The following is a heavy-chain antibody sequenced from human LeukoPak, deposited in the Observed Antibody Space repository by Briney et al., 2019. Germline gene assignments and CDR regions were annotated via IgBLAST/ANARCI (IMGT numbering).Heavy chain of an antibody. CDR3: ARDFGGGFLVVPAACHDY. D-gene: IGHD2-2*01. J-gene: IGHJ4*02. CDR2: ISSSSSTI. CDR1: GFTFSSYS. V-gene: IGHV3-48*01. Sequence: SGGSLRLSCAASGFTFSSYSMNWVRQAPGKGLEWVSYISSSSSTIYYADSVKGRFTISRDNAKNSLYLQMNSLTAEDTAVYYCARDFGGGFLVVPAACHDYWGQGTLVTVSS.